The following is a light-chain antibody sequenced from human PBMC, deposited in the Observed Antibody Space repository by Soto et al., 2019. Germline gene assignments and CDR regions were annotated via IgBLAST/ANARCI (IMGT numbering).Light chain of an antibody. CDR2: DAS. V-gene: IGKV1-33*01. CDR3: QQYDNLPPYT. Sequence: DIQMTQSPSSLSASVGDRVTITCQASQDISNYLNWYQQKPGKAPKLLIYDASNLETGVPSRFXRSGSGTDFTFTISSLQPEDIATYYCQQYDNLPPYTFGQGTKLEIK. J-gene: IGKJ2*01. CDR1: QDISNY.